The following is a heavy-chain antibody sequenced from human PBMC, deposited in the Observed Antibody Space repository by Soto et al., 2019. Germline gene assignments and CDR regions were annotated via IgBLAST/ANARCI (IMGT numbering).Heavy chain of an antibody. CDR1: GFTFSSYA. D-gene: IGHD6-19*01. CDR3: ARDPGSGWPPFDY. V-gene: IGHV3-30-3*01. J-gene: IGHJ4*02. Sequence: GGSLRLSCAASGFTFSSYAMHWVRQAPGKGLEWVAVISYDGSNKYYADSVKGRFTISRDNSNNTLYLQMNSLRAEDTAVYYCARDPGSGWPPFDYWGQGTLVTVSS. CDR2: ISYDGSNK.